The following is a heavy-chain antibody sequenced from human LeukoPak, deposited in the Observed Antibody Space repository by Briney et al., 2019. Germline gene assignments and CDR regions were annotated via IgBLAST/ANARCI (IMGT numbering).Heavy chain of an antibody. CDR3: ARDISARRLDY. CDR2: IWYAGSNE. CDR1: GFTFSNHG. D-gene: IGHD6-6*01. J-gene: IGHJ4*02. Sequence: GGSLRLSCGASGFTFSNHGMHWVRQALGKGLEWVAVIWYAGSNEYYADSVKGRFTISRDNSKNTLYLEMNSLRAEDTAVYYCARDISARRLDYWGQGTLVTVSS. V-gene: IGHV3-33*01.